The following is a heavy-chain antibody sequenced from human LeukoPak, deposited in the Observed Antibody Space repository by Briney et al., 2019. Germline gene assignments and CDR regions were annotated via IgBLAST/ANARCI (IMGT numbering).Heavy chain of an antibody. Sequence: PGWSLRLSCVGSGCILGNHAMRGVRPAPVKGLHTVSQISGTGGASWYAGFVRDRLLFSRHNSMETLYLQMFGLRVEDTAMYDCVNDPRDTYGTNWFVSWGRGTLLIVST. CDR2: ISGTGGAS. D-gene: IGHD3-10*01. CDR1: GCILGNHA. V-gene: IGHV3-23*01. J-gene: IGHJ5*01. CDR3: VNDPRDTYGTNWFVS.